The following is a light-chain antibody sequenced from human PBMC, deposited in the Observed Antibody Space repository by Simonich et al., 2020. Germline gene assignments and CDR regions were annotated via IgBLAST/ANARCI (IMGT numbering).Light chain of an antibody. V-gene: IGKV1-33*01. CDR2: DAS. CDR1: QYISNY. J-gene: IGKJ4*01. Sequence: IQITQSPSTLSASVGDRVTITCQASQYISNYLTWYQQKPGKAPKLLIYDASNLETGVPSRFSGSGSGTDFTFTISSLQPEDIATYYYQQYDNLGLTFGGGTKVEIK. CDR3: QQYDNLGLT.